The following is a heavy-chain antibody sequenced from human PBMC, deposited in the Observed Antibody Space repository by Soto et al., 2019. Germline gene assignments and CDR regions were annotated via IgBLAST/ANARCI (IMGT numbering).Heavy chain of an antibody. D-gene: IGHD2-2*01. CDR2: TSNSGST. Sequence: QVQLQESGPGLVKPSQTLSLTCTVSGGSITSSGYYWSWIRQHPGEGLEWIGFTSNSGSTSYNPSLKSRVTIPVDTASNQVSLNLKSVTAADTAVYYCAKGGGSTKVDYWGQGTLVTVSP. CDR1: GGSITSSGYY. V-gene: IGHV4-31*03. J-gene: IGHJ4*02. CDR3: AKGGGSTKVDY.